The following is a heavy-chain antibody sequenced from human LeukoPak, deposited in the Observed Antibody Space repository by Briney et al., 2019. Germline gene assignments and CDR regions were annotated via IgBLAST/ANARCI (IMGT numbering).Heavy chain of an antibody. Sequence: GGSLRLSCAASGFTFSTYAMTWVRQAPGKGLEWVSSITGSGGSTIYAASVKGRFTMSRDNSKDTVYLQMNSLRAEDTAIYYCAKDRNSSSSSTHGMDVWGQGTTVTVSS. CDR2: ITGSGGST. D-gene: IGHD6-13*01. CDR1: GFTFSTYA. V-gene: IGHV3-23*01. CDR3: AKDRNSSSSSTHGMDV. J-gene: IGHJ6*02.